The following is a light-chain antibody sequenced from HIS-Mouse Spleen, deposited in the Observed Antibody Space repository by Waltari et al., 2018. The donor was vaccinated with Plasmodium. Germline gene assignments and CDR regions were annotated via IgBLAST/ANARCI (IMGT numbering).Light chain of an antibody. Sequence: DIVLTQSPATLSLSPGERATLSCSASQIVSSYLAWYQQKPGQAPRLLIYDASNRATGIPARFSGSGSGTDFTLTISSLEPEDFAVYYCQQRSNWPPLTFGGGTKVEIK. CDR2: DAS. J-gene: IGKJ4*01. CDR3: QQRSNWPPLT. V-gene: IGKV3-11*01. CDR1: QIVSSY.